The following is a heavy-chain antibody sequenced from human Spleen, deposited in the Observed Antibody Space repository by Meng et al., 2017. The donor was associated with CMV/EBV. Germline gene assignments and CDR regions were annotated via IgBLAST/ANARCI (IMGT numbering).Heavy chain of an antibody. CDR1: GYTLTGYL. J-gene: IGHJ3*02. D-gene: IGHD3-3*01. CDR3: ARSADLDDFDI. Sequence: ASVKVPCKASGYTLTGYLIHWVRQAPGQGLEWMGWFNPYSDDTNYAQKFQGRVSMTRDTSINTAYMELSRLRSDDTAVYYCARSADLDDFDIWGQGTMVTVSS. CDR2: FNPYSDDT. V-gene: IGHV1-2*02.